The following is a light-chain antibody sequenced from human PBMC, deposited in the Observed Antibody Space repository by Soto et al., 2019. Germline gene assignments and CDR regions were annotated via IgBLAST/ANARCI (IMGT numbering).Light chain of an antibody. Sequence: EIVLTQSPATLSLSPGERATLSCRASQSVSSYLAWYQQKLGQAPRLLIYDASNRATGIPDRFSGSGSGTVFTLTISSLEPEDFATYYCQQSYSTPITFGQGTRLEIK. J-gene: IGKJ5*01. CDR3: QQSYSTPIT. CDR1: QSVSSY. V-gene: IGKV3-11*01. CDR2: DAS.